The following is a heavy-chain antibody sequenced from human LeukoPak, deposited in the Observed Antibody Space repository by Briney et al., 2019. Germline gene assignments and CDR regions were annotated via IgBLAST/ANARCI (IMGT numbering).Heavy chain of an antibody. D-gene: IGHD3-16*01. CDR3: ARDLGGKLGTFDY. Sequence: SVKVSCKASGGAFSSYAISWVRQAPGQGLEWMGGIIPIFGTANYAQKFQGRVTITADESTSTAYMELSSLRSEDTAVYYCARDLGGKLGTFDYWGQETLVTVSS. CDR1: GGAFSSYA. CDR2: IIPIFGTA. V-gene: IGHV1-69*01. J-gene: IGHJ4*02.